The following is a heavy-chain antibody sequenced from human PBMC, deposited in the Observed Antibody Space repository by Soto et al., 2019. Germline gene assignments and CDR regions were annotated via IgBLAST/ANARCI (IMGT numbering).Heavy chain of an antibody. D-gene: IGHD5-12*01. V-gene: IGHV2-5*02. J-gene: IGHJ4*02. Sequence: QITLKESGPALVRPTQTLTLTCSFSGFSLTTRGVAVGWIRQPPGKALEWLALIFWDDDKWYSPSLRSRLTITEDTSQNQVVLTLTNMDHVDKATYYCAHRSRGYAYYFDQWGQGTLVTVSS. CDR3: AHRSRGYAYYFDQ. CDR1: GFSLTTRGVA. CDR2: IFWDDDK.